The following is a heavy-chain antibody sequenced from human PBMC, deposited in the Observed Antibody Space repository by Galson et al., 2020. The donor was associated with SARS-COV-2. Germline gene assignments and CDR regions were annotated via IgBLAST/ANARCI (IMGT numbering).Heavy chain of an antibody. Sequence: GESLKISCSASGFTFSTYAIHWVRQAPGKGLEYVSSISSNGGSTYYADSVKGRFTISRDNPKNTLYLQMSSLRVEDTAVYYCVKGAPYCGGDCYWDYWGQGTLVTVSS. CDR1: GFTFSTYA. J-gene: IGHJ4*02. D-gene: IGHD2-21*02. CDR3: VKGAPYCGGDCYWDY. V-gene: IGHV3-64D*06. CDR2: ISSNGGST.